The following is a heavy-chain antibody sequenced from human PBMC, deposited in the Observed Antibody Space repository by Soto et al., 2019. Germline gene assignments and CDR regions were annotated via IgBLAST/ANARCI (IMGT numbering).Heavy chain of an antibody. CDR2: ISGSGGST. CDR3: AKLKVGDFWSGYYWFFDY. Sequence: GGSLRLSCAASGFTFSSYAMSWVRQAPGKGLEWVSAISGSGGSTYYADSVKGRFTISRDNSKNTLYLQMNSLRAEDTAVYYCAKLKVGDFWSGYYWFFDYWGQGTLVTVSS. D-gene: IGHD3-3*01. V-gene: IGHV3-23*01. J-gene: IGHJ4*02. CDR1: GFTFSSYA.